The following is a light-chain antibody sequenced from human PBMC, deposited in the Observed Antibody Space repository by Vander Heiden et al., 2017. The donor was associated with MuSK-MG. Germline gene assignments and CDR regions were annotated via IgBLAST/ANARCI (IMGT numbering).Light chain of an antibody. CDR1: QSVSST. J-gene: IGKJ5*01. Sequence: EIVMTQSPATLSVSPGERATLSCRASQSVSSTSAWYQQKPGQPPRLLIYGASTRATGIPARFSGSGAGTDFTLTISSLQSEDFAVYYCQQYNNWPPITFGQGTRLEIK. CDR2: GAS. CDR3: QQYNNWPPIT. V-gene: IGKV3-15*01.